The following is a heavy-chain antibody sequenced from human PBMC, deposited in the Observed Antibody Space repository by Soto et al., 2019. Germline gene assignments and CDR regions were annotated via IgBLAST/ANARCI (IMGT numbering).Heavy chain of an antibody. V-gene: IGHV2-5*01. CDR2: IYWNDSK. Sequence: QITLKESGPTLVRPTQTLTLTCAFSGFSLSTSGVVVGWIRQPPGKALEWLAVIYWNDSKHYSPSRRSRLTITKDTSKNQVVLTMTNMDPMDTGTYYCAHKGPEDWPLDYWGQGTLVTVSS. J-gene: IGHJ4*02. CDR3: AHKGPEDWPLDY. CDR1: GFSLSTSGVV. D-gene: IGHD3-9*01.